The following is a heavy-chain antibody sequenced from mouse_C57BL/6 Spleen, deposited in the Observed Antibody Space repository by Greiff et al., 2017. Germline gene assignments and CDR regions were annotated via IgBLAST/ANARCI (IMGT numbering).Heavy chain of an antibody. V-gene: IGHV1-81*01. CDR1: GYTFTSYG. CDR2: IYPRSGNT. Sequence: VKVVESGAELARPGASVKLSCKASGYTFTSYGISWVKQRTGQGLEWIGEIYPRSGNTYYNEKFKGKATLTADKSSSTAYMELRSLTSEDSAVYFCARYYYGSYYWYFDVWGTGATVTVSS. J-gene: IGHJ1*03. D-gene: IGHD1-1*01. CDR3: ARYYYGSYYWYFDV.